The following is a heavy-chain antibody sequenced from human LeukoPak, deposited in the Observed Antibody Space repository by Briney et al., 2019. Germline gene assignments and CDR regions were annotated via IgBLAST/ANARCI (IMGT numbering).Heavy chain of an antibody. CDR1: GFTFRNHF. Sequence: GVSLRLSCVVSGFTFRNHFMNWVCQAPGKGLEWVSYISSSSNTIYYADSVKGRFIISRDNAKNSLFLQMNSLRDEDTAVYYCAREGFYGSGRGADFDYWGQGTLVTVSS. CDR3: AREGFYGSGRGADFDY. D-gene: IGHD3-10*01. V-gene: IGHV3-48*02. CDR2: ISSSSNTI. J-gene: IGHJ4*02.